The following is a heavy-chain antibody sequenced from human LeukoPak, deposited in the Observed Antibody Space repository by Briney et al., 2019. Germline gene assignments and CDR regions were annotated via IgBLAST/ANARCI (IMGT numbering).Heavy chain of an antibody. CDR3: AREREWDSYGIDY. V-gene: IGHV4-39*02. D-gene: IGHD5-18*01. Sequence: SETLSLTCTVSGGSISSSSYYWGWIRQPPGKGLEWIGSIYYSGSTYYNPSLKSRVTISVDTSKNQFSLKLSSVTAADTAVYYCAREREWDSYGIDYWGQGTLVTVSS. CDR2: IYYSGST. J-gene: IGHJ4*02. CDR1: GGSISSSSYY.